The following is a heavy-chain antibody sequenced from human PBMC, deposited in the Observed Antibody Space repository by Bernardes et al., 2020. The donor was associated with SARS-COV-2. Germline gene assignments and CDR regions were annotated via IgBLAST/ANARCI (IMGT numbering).Heavy chain of an antibody. V-gene: IGHV3-30-3*01. D-gene: IGHD1-7*01. CDR1: GFTFSSSA. CDR3: TRCLELELITWFDY. Sequence: GGSLRLSCTASGFTFSSSAMHWVRQAPGKGPEWVAVISNDGSIKYYTDSVKGRFTISRDNSKNTLYLLMNSLRTDDTAVYYCTRCLELELITWFDYWGQGTRVTVST. J-gene: IGHJ4*02. CDR2: ISNDGSIK.